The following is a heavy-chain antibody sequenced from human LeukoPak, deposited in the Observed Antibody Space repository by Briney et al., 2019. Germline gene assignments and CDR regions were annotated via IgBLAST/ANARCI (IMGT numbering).Heavy chain of an antibody. J-gene: IGHJ6*03. D-gene: IGHD6-25*01. CDR1: GFTFSSYW. Sequence: GGALRLSCAASGFTFSSYWMHWVRQAPGKGLVWVSRINTDGSSTSYADSVKGRFTLSRDNAKNTLYLQMNSLRAEDTAVYYCARFAAGGSYYYYMDVWGKGTTVTVSS. CDR2: INTDGSST. CDR3: ARFAAGGSYYYYMDV. V-gene: IGHV3-74*01.